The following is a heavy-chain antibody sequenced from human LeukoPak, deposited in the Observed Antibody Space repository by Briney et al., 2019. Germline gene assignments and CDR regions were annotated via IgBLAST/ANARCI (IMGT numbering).Heavy chain of an antibody. J-gene: IGHJ6*04. CDR3: SELGITMIGGV. CDR1: GFTFSSYW. Sequence: PGGSLRLSCAASGFTFSSYWMSWVRQAPGKGLEWVSYISSSGSTIYYADSVKGRFTISRDNAKNSLYLQMNSLRAEDTAVYYCSELGITMIGGVWGKGTTVTISS. D-gene: IGHD3-10*02. V-gene: IGHV3-48*04. CDR2: ISSSGSTI.